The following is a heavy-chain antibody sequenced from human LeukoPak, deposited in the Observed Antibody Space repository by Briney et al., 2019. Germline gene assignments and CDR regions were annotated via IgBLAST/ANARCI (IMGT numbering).Heavy chain of an antibody. Sequence: ASETLSLTCAVSGGSISSSNWWRWVRQPPGQGLGWIGEIYHSGSTNYNPSLKSRVTTSVDKSKNQFSLKLSSVTAADTAVYYCARGYYGSDLGVWGKGTTVTVSS. CDR3: ARGYYGSDLGV. J-gene: IGHJ6*04. D-gene: IGHD3-10*01. CDR1: GGSISSSNW. V-gene: IGHV4-4*02. CDR2: IYHSGST.